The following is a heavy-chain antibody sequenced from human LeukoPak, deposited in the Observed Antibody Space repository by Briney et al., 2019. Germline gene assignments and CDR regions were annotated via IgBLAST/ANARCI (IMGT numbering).Heavy chain of an antibody. CDR3: VRDRELTY. CDR1: DGSISIYY. D-gene: IGHD3-10*01. V-gene: IGHV4-59*01. CDR2: IYNSGSST. J-gene: IGHJ4*02. Sequence: SETLSLTCTVSDGSISIYYWNWIRQPPGKGLEWIGYIYNSGSSTIYNPSLQSRVTISVDMSKNQFSLRLSSVTAADTAVYFCVRDRELTYWGQGILVTISS.